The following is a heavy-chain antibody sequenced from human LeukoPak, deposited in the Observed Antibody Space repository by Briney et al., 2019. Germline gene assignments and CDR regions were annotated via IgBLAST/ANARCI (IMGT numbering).Heavy chain of an antibody. CDR2: ISYDGSNK. J-gene: IGHJ4*02. Sequence: PGGSLRLSCTASGFTFSSYGMHWVRQAPSKGLEWVAVISYDGSNKYDADSVKGRFTISRDNSKNTLYVQMNSLRAEDTAVYYCARDPAKFWSGHDYWGQGTLVTVSS. CDR1: GFTFSSYG. V-gene: IGHV3-30*03. CDR3: ARDPAKFWSGHDY. D-gene: IGHD3-3*01.